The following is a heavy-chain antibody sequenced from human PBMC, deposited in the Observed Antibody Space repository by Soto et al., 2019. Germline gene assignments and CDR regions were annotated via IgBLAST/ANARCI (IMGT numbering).Heavy chain of an antibody. CDR2: INHSGST. CDR3: ARRRVVPAAIPKWGFDY. D-gene: IGHD2-2*01. J-gene: IGHJ4*02. CDR1: GGSFSGYY. V-gene: IGHV4-34*01. Sequence: QVQLQQWGAGLLKPSETLSLTCAVYGGSFSGYYWSWIRQPPGKGLEWIGEINHSGSTNYNPSLKSRVTLSVDTSKNQFSLKLSSVTAADTAVYYCARRRVVPAAIPKWGFDYWGQGTLVSVSS.